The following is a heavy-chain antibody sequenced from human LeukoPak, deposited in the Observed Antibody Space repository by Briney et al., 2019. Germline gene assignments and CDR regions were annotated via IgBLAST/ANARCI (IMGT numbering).Heavy chain of an antibody. CDR2: VGGTSSTT. Sequence: PGGSLRLSCAASGFTFTSYTLNWVRQAPGRGLEWVLFVGGTSSTTQYADSVKGRFTISRDNAKNPLYLQMNSLRAEDTAVYYCVRDWSFVFDFWGQGTMVTVSS. CDR1: GFTFTSYT. J-gene: IGHJ3*01. V-gene: IGHV3-48*04. D-gene: IGHD3-3*02. CDR3: VRDWSFVFDF.